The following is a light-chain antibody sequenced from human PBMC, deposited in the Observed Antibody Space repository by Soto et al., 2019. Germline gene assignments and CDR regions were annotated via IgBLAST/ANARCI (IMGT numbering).Light chain of an antibody. CDR1: SSDVGGYNY. Sequence: QSVLTQPRSVSGSPGQSVTISCTGTSSDVGGYNYVSWYQQHPGKAPKLMIYDVSKRPSGVPDRFSGSKFGNTASLTISGLQAEDEADYYCCSYAGSPYVFGTGTKVTVL. J-gene: IGLJ1*01. CDR3: CSYAGSPYV. V-gene: IGLV2-11*01. CDR2: DVS.